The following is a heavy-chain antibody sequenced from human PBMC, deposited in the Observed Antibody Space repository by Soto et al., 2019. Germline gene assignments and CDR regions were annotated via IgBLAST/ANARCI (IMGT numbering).Heavy chain of an antibody. CDR1: GFPFDTYA. CDR2: ISGGGAQT. Sequence: EVKLLESGGGLVQPGGSLRLSCAASGFPFDTYAMSWVRQAPGKGLEWVSRISGGGAQTYYADSVKGRFTISRDNSKNTLYLQMNSLRAEDTALYHCAKLECSGGRCYSGQLVDYFYYYMGVWGKGTTVTVSS. CDR3: AKLECSGGRCYSGQLVDYFYYYMGV. D-gene: IGHD2-15*01. V-gene: IGHV3-23*01. J-gene: IGHJ6*03.